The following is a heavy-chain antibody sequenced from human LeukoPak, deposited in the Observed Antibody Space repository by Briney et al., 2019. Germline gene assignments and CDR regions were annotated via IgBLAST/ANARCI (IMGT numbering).Heavy chain of an antibody. CDR2: IYTSGST. CDR3: ARSPLWFGASWFDP. CDR1: GGSISSGSCY. V-gene: IGHV4-61*02. J-gene: IGHJ5*02. D-gene: IGHD3-10*01. Sequence: SETLSLTCTVSGGSISSGSCYWSWIRQPAGKGLEWIGRIYTSGSTNYNPSLKSRVTISVDTSKNQFSLKLSSVTAADTAVYYCARSPLWFGASWFDPWGQGTLVTVSS.